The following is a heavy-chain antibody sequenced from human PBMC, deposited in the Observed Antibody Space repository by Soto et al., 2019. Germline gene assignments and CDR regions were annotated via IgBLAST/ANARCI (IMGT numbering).Heavy chain of an antibody. Sequence: ASVKVSCKASGYSFTGLDIDWVRQTTGQGLEWMGWMEPSSGRTGYAQKFQGRVTMTRDTSINTAYMELSSLTSDDTAFYYCARGVTAGVDYWGQGTLVTVSS. V-gene: IGHV1-8*01. CDR3: ARGVTAGVDY. CDR2: MEPSSGRT. D-gene: IGHD1-26*01. CDR1: GYSFTGLD. J-gene: IGHJ4*02.